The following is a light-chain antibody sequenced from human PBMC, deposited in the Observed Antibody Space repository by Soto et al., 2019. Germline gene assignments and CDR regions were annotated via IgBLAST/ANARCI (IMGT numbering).Light chain of an antibody. CDR2: GTS. CDR3: QQYNSYPWT. V-gene: IGKV3-20*01. CDR1: QSVPRSY. Sequence: EIVLTQSPGTLSLSPGERATLSCRASQSVPRSYLAWYQQKPGQAPRLLIYGTSSRATGIPDRFSGSGSGTDFTLTISRLEPEDFATYYCQQYNSYPWTFGQGTKVEIK. J-gene: IGKJ1*01.